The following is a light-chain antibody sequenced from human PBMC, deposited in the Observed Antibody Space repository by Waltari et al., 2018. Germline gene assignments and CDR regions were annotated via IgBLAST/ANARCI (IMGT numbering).Light chain of an antibody. J-gene: IGLJ1*01. Sequence: QSVLTQPPSVSGAPGQRVPISCTGSSSNIGAGYDVHWYQQLPGTAPKLLIYGNSNRPSGVPDRFSGSKSGTSASLAITGLQAEDEADYYCQSYDSSLERVFGTGTKVTVL. CDR2: GNS. CDR3: QSYDSSLERV. CDR1: SSNIGAGYD. V-gene: IGLV1-40*01.